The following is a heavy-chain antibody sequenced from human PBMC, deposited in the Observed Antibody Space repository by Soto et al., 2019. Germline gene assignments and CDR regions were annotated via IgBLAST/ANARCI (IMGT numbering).Heavy chain of an antibody. CDR2: IAPIFGTT. Sequence: QVQLVQSGAEVKKPGSSVKVSCTASGGTFGSDPISWVRQAPGQGLEWMGGIAPIFGTTNFAQKFQGRLTITANEATSTAYMDLSSLRFEDTAVYYCAKERISSGWYGMGPFDIWGQGTMVTVSS. CDR3: AKERISSGWYGMGPFDI. V-gene: IGHV1-69*12. CDR1: GGTFGSDP. D-gene: IGHD6-19*01. J-gene: IGHJ3*02.